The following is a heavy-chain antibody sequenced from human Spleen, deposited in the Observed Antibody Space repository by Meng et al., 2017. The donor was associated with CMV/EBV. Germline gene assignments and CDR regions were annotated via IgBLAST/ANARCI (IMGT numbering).Heavy chain of an antibody. CDR1: GITFNLYD. J-gene: IGHJ4*02. CDR3: VKDDRVPFDS. CDR2: VRNDGSDR. V-gene: IGHV3-30*02. Sequence: LSCAASGITFNLYDMHWVRQAPGKGLEWVAFVRNDGSDRYYADSVKGRFSISRDNSKNTLYLQMHSLRAEDTALYYCVKDDRVPFDSWGQGTLVTVSS.